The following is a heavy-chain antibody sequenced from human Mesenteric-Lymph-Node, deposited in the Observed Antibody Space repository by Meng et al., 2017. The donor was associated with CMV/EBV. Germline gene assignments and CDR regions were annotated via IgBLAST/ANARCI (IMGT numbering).Heavy chain of an antibody. J-gene: IGHJ4*02. CDR2: INPSGGST. CDR3: ARIYSYGFDFGY. Sequence: CKASGYTFTSYYMHWVRQAPEQGLEWMGIINPSGGSTSYAQKFQGRVTMTRDTSTSTVYMELSSLRSEDTAVYYCARIYSYGFDFGYWGQGTLVTVSS. V-gene: IGHV1-46*01. CDR1: GYTFTSYY. D-gene: IGHD5-18*01.